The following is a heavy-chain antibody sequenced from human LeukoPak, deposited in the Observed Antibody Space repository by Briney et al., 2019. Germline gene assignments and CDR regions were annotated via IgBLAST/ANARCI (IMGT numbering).Heavy chain of an antibody. D-gene: IGHD2-2*01. V-gene: IGHV1-2*02. J-gene: IGHJ5*02. CDR1: GYTFTGYY. CDR3: ARSLLTPTAVTNCLDP. CDR2: IVPNTGGT. Sequence: ASVKVSCRASGYTFTGYYIHWVRQAPGQGLEWMGWIVPNTGGTNYAQKFQGRVTMTRDTSISTAYMELTNLGSDDTAVYFCARSLLTPTAVTNCLDPWAREPWSPSPQ.